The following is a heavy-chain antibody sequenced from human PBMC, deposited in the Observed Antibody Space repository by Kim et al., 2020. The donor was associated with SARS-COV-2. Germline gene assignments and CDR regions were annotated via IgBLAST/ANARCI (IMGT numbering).Heavy chain of an antibody. V-gene: IGHV3-11*06. CDR1: GFTFSDYY. D-gene: IGHD6-19*01. J-gene: IGHJ6*02. Sequence: GGSLRLSCAASGFTFSDYYMSWIRQAPGKGLEWVSYISSSSSYTNYADSVKGRFTISRDNAKNSLYLQMNSLRAEDTAVYYCARGGAVAGIWNWYYYGMDVRGQGTTVTVSS. CDR2: ISSSSSYT. CDR3: ARGGAVAGIWNWYYYGMDV.